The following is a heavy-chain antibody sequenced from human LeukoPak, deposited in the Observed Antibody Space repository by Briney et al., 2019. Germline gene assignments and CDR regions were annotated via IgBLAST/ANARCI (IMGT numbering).Heavy chain of an antibody. J-gene: IGHJ4*02. CDR2: LSGSGGRT. D-gene: IGHD6-6*01. V-gene: IGHV3-23*01. CDR1: GSTASSYA. CDR3: AKDLEYSSDSILLLVDY. Sequence: PGRSLRLSCAASGSTASSYAMSWVRQAPRERLEWVSALSGSGGRTNYAASVKGRLTISRDNSRNTLYLQMNSLRAEDTAVYYCAKDLEYSSDSILLLVDYWGQGSLVTVCS.